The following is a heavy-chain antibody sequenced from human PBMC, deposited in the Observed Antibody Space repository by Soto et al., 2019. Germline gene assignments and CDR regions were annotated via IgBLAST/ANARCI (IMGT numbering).Heavy chain of an antibody. D-gene: IGHD4-17*01. CDR3: ARAPTVVTSGYYGMDV. V-gene: IGHV1-69*02. J-gene: IGHJ6*02. CDR2: IIPILGIA. CDR1: GGTFSSYT. Sequence: QVQLVQSGAEVKKPGSSVKVSCKASGGTFSSYTISWVRQAPGQGLEWMGRIIPILGIANYAQKFQGRVTITADKSTSTAYMELRSLRSEDTAVYYCARAPTVVTSGYYGMDVWGQGTTVTVSS.